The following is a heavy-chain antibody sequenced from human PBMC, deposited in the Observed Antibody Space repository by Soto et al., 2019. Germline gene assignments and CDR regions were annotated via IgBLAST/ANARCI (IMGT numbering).Heavy chain of an antibody. CDR2: IYWDDDK. CDR1: GFSLSTSGVG. CDR3: AHRRGIAVAVKSGDWFDP. V-gene: IGHV2-5*02. J-gene: IGHJ5*02. D-gene: IGHD6-19*01. Sequence: QITLKESGPTLVKPTQTLTLTCTFSGFSLSTSGVGVGWIRQPPGKALEWLALIYWDDDKRYSPSLKSRLTITKDTSKNQVVLTMTNMDPVDTATYYCAHRRGIAVAVKSGDWFDPWGKGTLVTVSS.